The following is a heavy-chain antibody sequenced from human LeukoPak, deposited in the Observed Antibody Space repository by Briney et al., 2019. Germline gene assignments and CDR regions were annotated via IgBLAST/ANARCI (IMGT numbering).Heavy chain of an antibody. V-gene: IGHV3-23*01. D-gene: IGHD1-1*01. CDR2: IGNTGHPT. CDR3: AIDVNWDY. CDR1: GFTFSSYA. Sequence: PGGSLRLSCAASGFTFSSYAMSWVRQAPGKGLEWVSAIGNTGHPTYYADSVKGRFTISRDNSMDTLYLQMNTLRAEDTAMYYCAIDVNWDYWGQGTLVTVSS. J-gene: IGHJ4*02.